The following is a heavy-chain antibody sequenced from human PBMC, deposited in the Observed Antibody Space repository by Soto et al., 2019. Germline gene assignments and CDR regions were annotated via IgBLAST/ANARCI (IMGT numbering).Heavy chain of an antibody. V-gene: IGHV3-21*01. CDR1: GFTFSSYS. D-gene: IGHD3-10*01. CDR3: ARDSVVRGVITDY. Sequence: GGSLRLSCAASGFTFSSYSMNWVRQAPGKGLEWVSSISSSSSYIYYADSVKGRFTISRDNAKNSLYLQMNSLRAEDTAVYYCARDSVVRGVITDYWGQGTLVTVSS. CDR2: ISSSSSYI. J-gene: IGHJ4*02.